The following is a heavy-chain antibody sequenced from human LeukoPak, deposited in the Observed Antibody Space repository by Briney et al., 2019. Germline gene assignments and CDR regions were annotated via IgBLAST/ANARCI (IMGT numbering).Heavy chain of an antibody. CDR2: IYYNGST. Sequence: SETLSLTCTVSGGSISSSSFYWGWIRQPPGKGLEWIGTIYYNGSTDYNPSLKSRVTLSINTSKNKFSLKLSSVTAADTAVYYYAGIVGDDHEFYYGMDVWDQGPTVTVSS. D-gene: IGHD3-10*01. CDR3: AGIVGDDHEFYYGMDV. V-gene: IGHV4-39*07. CDR1: GGSISSSSFY. J-gene: IGHJ6*02.